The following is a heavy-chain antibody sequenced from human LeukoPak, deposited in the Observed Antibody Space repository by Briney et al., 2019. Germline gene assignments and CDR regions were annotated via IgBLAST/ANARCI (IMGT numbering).Heavy chain of an antibody. CDR2: IYYSGST. J-gene: IGHJ4*02. V-gene: IGHV4-59*08. CDR3: ARRRDTLDY. D-gene: IGHD2-2*02. Sequence: PSETLSLTCAVYGGSFSGYYWSWIRQPPGKGLEWIGYIYYSGSTNYNPSLKSRVTISVDTSKNQFSLKLSSVTAADTAVYYCARRRDTLDYWGQGTLVTVSS. CDR1: GGSFSGYY.